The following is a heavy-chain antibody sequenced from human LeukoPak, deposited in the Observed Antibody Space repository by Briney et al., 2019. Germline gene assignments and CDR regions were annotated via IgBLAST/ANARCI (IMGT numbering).Heavy chain of an antibody. CDR1: GGSLSRNY. Sequence: SETLSLTCTVSGGSLSRNYWSWIRQPAGKGLEWIGRIYSTGSTNYNPSLKSQVNISLDDSKNQFSVKLTSVTAADTAVYYCAGGSNGYYYPFGYWGQGALVTVSS. CDR3: AGGSNGYYYPFGY. V-gene: IGHV4-4*07. D-gene: IGHD3-22*01. J-gene: IGHJ4*02. CDR2: IYSTGST.